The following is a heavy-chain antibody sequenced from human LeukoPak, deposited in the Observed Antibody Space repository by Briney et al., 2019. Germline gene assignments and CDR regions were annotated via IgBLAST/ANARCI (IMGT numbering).Heavy chain of an antibody. V-gene: IGHV3-53*01. Sequence: GGSLRLSCAASGFTVSSNYMSWVRQAPGKGLEWVSVFYGGGRTYYADSVKGRFTISRDNFKNTLYLQMNGLRVEDTAVYYCARQGIHTFDYWGQGTLVTVSS. D-gene: IGHD6-13*01. CDR1: GFTVSSNY. J-gene: IGHJ4*02. CDR3: ARQGIHTFDY. CDR2: FYGGGRT.